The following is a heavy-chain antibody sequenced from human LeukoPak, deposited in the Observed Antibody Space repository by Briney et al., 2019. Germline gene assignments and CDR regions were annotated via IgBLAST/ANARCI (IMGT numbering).Heavy chain of an antibody. Sequence: KPSETLSLTCTVSGGSISSSSYYWSWIRQPPGKGLEWIGYIYYSGSTNYNPSLKSRVTISVDTSKNQFSLKLSSVTAADTAVYYCARDGDGYNRHYFDYWGQGTLVTVSS. V-gene: IGHV4-61*01. J-gene: IGHJ4*02. CDR3: ARDGDGYNRHYFDY. D-gene: IGHD5-24*01. CDR2: IYYSGST. CDR1: GGSISSSSYY.